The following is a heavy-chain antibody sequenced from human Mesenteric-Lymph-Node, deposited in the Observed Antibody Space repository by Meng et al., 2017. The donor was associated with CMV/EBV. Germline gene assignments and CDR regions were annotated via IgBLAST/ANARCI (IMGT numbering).Heavy chain of an antibody. V-gene: IGHV3-21*01. CDR1: EFTFSSYS. CDR3: ARGGDSSSLVDY. D-gene: IGHD6-6*01. J-gene: IGHJ4*02. CDR2: ISSSSSYI. Sequence: GESLKISCAASEFTFSSYSMNWVRQAPGKGLEWVSSISSSSSYIYYADSVKGRFTISRDNAKNSLYLQMNSLRAEDTAVYYCARGGDSSSLVDYWGQGTLVTVSS.